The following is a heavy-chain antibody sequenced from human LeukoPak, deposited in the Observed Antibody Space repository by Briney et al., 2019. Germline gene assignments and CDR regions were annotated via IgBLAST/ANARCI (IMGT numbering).Heavy chain of an antibody. CDR3: AKWGTGNSYFDY. V-gene: IGHV3-23*01. Sequence: PGGSLRLSCAASGFTFRKAWMSWVRQAPGKGLEWVSAISGSGGSTYYADSVKGRFTISRDNSKNTLYLQMNSLRAEDTAVYYCAKWGTGNSYFDYWGQGTLVTVSS. D-gene: IGHD4-23*01. CDR2: ISGSGGST. J-gene: IGHJ4*02. CDR1: GFTFRKAW.